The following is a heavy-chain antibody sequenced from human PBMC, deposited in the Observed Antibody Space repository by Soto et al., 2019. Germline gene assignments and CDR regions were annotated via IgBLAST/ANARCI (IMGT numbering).Heavy chain of an antibody. J-gene: IGHJ4*02. D-gene: IGHD1-1*01. V-gene: IGHV1-8*01. Sequence: QVQLVQSGAEVKKPGASVKVSCKASGYTFTNYDINWMRQATGQVLEWMGWMNPNSGNTGYAQKFQGRVTMTRNTSISTAYMELSSLRSEDTAVYYCARGPTWAGNVDYWGQGTLVTVSS. CDR2: MNPNSGNT. CDR3: ARGPTWAGNVDY. CDR1: GYTFTNYD.